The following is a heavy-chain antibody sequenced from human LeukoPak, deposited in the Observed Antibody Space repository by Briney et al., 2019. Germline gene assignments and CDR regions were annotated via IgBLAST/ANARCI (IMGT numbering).Heavy chain of an antibody. Sequence: GGSLRLSCAASGFTFSSYAMSWVRQAPGKGLEWVSAISGSGGSTYYADSVKGRFTISRDDSKNTLYLQMNSLRAEDTAVYYCARAQRFLESSIWDYWGQGTLVTVSS. CDR1: GFTFSSYA. V-gene: IGHV3-23*01. CDR2: ISGSGGST. D-gene: IGHD3-3*01. J-gene: IGHJ4*02. CDR3: ARAQRFLESSIWDY.